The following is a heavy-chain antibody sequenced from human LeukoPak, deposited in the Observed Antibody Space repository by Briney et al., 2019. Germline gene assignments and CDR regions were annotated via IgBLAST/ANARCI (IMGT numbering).Heavy chain of an antibody. CDR2: ISSSSSYI. D-gene: IGHD1-14*01. CDR3: ARERYHLYYYGMDV. V-gene: IGHV3-21*01. Sequence: GGSLRLSCAASGFTFSSYSMNWVRQAPGKGLEWVSSISSSSSYIYYADSVKGRFTISRDNAKNSLHLQMNSLRAEDTAVYYCARERYHLYYYGMDVWGQGTTVTVSS. J-gene: IGHJ6*02. CDR1: GFTFSSYS.